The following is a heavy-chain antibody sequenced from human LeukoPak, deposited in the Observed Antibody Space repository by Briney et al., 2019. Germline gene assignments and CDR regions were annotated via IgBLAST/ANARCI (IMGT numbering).Heavy chain of an antibody. V-gene: IGHV1-69*06. CDR1: GGTLSTYA. CDR3: ARAPGKSYYYYYYGMDV. D-gene: IGHD1-1*01. J-gene: IGHJ6*02. Sequence: ASVKVSCKASGGTLSTYAISWVRQAPGQGLEWMGGIIPIFGTAIYAQKFQGRVTITADKSTSTAYMEVNSLRSEDTAVYYCARAPGKSYYYYYYGMDVWGQGTTVTVSS. CDR2: IIPIFGTA.